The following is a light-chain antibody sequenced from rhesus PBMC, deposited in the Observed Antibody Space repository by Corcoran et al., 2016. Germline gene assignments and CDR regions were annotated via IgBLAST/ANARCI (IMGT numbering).Light chain of an antibody. CDR2: GNT. CDR1: SLKTYY. CDR3: GSWDNSGNHYI. V-gene: IGLV3S11*01. J-gene: IGLJ1*01. Sequence: SSGLTQEPALSVALGHTVRMTCQGDSLKTYYASGYQQKPGQVPVLVIYGNTNRPSGFPGRFSGSWSGNTGSLTITGAQVEDEADYYCGSWDNSGNHYIFGAGTRLTVL.